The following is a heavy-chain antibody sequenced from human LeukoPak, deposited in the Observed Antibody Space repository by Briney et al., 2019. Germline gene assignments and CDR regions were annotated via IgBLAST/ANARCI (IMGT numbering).Heavy chain of an antibody. CDR2: IKQDGSEK. CDR1: GFTFSSYW. Sequence: PGGSLRPSCAASGFTFSSYWMSWVRQAPGKGLEWVANIKQDGSEKYYVDSVKGRFTISRDNAKNSLHPQMNSLRAEDTAVYYCARGNKYYYGSGSYQAGYWGQGTLVTVSS. J-gene: IGHJ4*02. CDR3: ARGNKYYYGSGSYQAGY. D-gene: IGHD3-10*01. V-gene: IGHV3-7*04.